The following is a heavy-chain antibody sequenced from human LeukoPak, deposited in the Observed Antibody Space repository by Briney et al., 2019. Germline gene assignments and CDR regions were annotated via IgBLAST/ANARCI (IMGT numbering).Heavy chain of an antibody. J-gene: IGHJ4*02. D-gene: IGHD4-17*01. CDR3: ANSIDFDYGDYYFDY. Sequence: SETLSLTCTVSGDSISYYYWSWIRQPAGKGLEWIGRISTSGTTNYNPSLKSRVTMSVDTSKNQFSLKLSSVTAADTAVYYCANSIDFDYGDYYFDYWGQGALVTISS. CDR2: ISTSGTT. CDR1: GDSISYYY. V-gene: IGHV4-4*07.